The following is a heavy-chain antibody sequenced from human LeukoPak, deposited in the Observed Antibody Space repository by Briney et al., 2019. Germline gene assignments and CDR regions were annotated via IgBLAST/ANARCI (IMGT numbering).Heavy chain of an antibody. D-gene: IGHD3-9*01. CDR3: AKWGDYDVLTGYYVPDY. V-gene: IGHV3-23*01. CDR1: GFTFSNYA. CDR2: ILGSGGST. J-gene: IGHJ4*02. Sequence: GGSLRLSCAASGFTFSNYAMSWVRQAPGKGLEWVSAILGSGGSTYYADSVKGRFTVSRDNSKSTLYLQMNSLRAEDTALYYCAKWGDYDVLTGYYVPDYWGQGPWSPSPQ.